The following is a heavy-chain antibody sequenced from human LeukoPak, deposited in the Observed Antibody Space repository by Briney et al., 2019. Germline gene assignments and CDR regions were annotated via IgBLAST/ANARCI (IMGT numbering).Heavy chain of an antibody. V-gene: IGHV3-23*01. CDR2: ISGSGGST. Sequence: GGTLRLSCAASGFTFSSYGMSWVRQAPGKGLEWVSAISGSGGSTYYADSVKGRFTISRDNSKNTLYLQMNSLRAEDTAVYYCAKLRGIVVADAADVWGKGTTVTVSS. D-gene: IGHD3-22*01. J-gene: IGHJ6*04. CDR3: AKLRGIVVADAADV. CDR1: GFTFSSYG.